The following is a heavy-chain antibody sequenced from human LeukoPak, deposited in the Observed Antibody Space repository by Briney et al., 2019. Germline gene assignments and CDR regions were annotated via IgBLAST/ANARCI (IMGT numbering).Heavy chain of an antibody. Sequence: SVTVSCKASVYTFTDYYLHWVRQAPGQGLELMGWVNPSSGGTQTAHTFQVRVTMTRDTSISTDNMELSRLTPKDTAVYRSARGGANVVIPYDGWGQRTLVTAAS. J-gene: IGHJ4*02. CDR3: ARGGANVVIPYDG. V-gene: IGHV1-2*02. CDR1: VYTFTDYY. D-gene: IGHD5-12*01. CDR2: VNPSSGGT.